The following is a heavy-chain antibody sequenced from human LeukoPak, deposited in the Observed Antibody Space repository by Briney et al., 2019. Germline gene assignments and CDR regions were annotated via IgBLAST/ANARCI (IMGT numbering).Heavy chain of an antibody. CDR2: MMCDGSEK. Sequence: GGPLRLSCAASGFTFSRYWMSWVRQATGKGLEWVANMMCDGSEKYYVDSVKGRFTIPRDNRKNSVYLHMNSLRIEDSALYDCANDDILHDSSGYYVGAFDYWGQGTLVTVSS. D-gene: IGHD3-22*01. J-gene: IGHJ4*02. CDR3: ANDDILHDSSGYYVGAFDY. CDR1: GFTFSRYW. V-gene: IGHV3-7*03.